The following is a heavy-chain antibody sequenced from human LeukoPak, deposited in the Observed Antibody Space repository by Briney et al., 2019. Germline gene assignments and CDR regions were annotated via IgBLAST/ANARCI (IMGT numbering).Heavy chain of an antibody. J-gene: IGHJ5*02. CDR3: AKGSGTAPNWFDP. CDR2: IYSGGST. CDR1: GFTVSSNY. V-gene: IGHV3-53*05. Sequence: GGSLRLSCAASGFTVSSNYMSWVRQAPGKGLEWVSVIYSGGSTYYADSVKGRFTISRDNSKNTLYLQMNSLRAEDTAVYYCAKGSGTAPNWFDPWGQGTLVTVSS.